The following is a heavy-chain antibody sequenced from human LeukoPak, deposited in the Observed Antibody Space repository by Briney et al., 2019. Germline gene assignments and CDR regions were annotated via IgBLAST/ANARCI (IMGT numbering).Heavy chain of an antibody. CDR2: ISYDGSNK. CDR1: GFTFDNYG. J-gene: IGHJ4*02. V-gene: IGHV3-30-3*01. Sequence: GSSLRLSCAASGFTFDNYGMHWVRQAPGKGLEWVAVISYDGSNKYYADSVKGRFTISRDNSKNTLYLQMNSLRAEDTAVYYCASLYSSSIFDYWGQGTLVTVSS. D-gene: IGHD6-6*01. CDR3: ASLYSSSIFDY.